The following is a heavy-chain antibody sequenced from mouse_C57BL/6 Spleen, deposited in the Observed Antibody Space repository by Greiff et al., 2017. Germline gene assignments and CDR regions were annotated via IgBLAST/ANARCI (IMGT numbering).Heavy chain of an antibody. V-gene: IGHV1-76*01. J-gene: IGHJ4*01. CDR3: ARSYYYGSSSYAMDY. Sequence: VQLQESGAELVRPGASVKLSCKASGYTFTDYYINWVKQRPGQGLEWIARIYPGSGNTYYNEKVKGKATLTAEKSSSTAYMQLSSLTSEDSAVYFCARSYYYGSSSYAMDYWGQGTSVTVSS. D-gene: IGHD1-1*01. CDR1: GYTFTDYY. CDR2: IYPGSGNT.